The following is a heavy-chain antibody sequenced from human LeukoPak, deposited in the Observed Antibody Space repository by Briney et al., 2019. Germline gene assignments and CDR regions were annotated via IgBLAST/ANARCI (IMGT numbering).Heavy chain of an antibody. J-gene: IGHJ4*02. V-gene: IGHV1-69*05. CDR1: GGTFSSYG. D-gene: IGHD3-3*01. CDR2: IIPIFGAA. CDR3: ARDGSTLRFLEWFY. Sequence: SVKVSCKASGGTFSSYGISWVRQAPGQGLKWMGGIIPIFGAANYAQKFQGRVTITTDESTRTAYMELSSLRSDDTAVYYCARDGSTLRFLEWFYWGQGTLVTVSS.